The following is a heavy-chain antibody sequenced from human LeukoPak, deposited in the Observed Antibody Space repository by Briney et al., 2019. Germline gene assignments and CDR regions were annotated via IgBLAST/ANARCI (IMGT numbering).Heavy chain of an antibody. CDR1: GFTFNWYS. Sequence: GGPLRLSGEASGFTFNWYSMNWLRQAPGKGLEWVSYIDGSTSTIYYADSVKGRFTISRDNAKNSLHLQMNSLRAEDTAVYYCARDRAAPTWYFDLWGRGTLVTVSS. D-gene: IGHD2-15*01. CDR3: ARDRAAPTWYFDL. J-gene: IGHJ2*01. CDR2: IDGSTSTI. V-gene: IGHV3-48*01.